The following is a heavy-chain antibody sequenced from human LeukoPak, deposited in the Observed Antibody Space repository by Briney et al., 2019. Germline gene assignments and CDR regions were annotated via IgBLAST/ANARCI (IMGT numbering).Heavy chain of an antibody. CDR1: GYTFTSYY. J-gene: IGHJ6*03. CDR2: INPSGGST. D-gene: IGHD3-10*01. V-gene: IGHV1-46*01. CDR3: ARDFALWPAYYYYMDV. Sequence: GASVKVSCKASGYTFTSYYMHWVRQAPGQGLEWMGIINPSGGSTSYAQKFQGRVTMTRDMSTSTVYMELSSLRSEDTAVYYCARDFALWPAYYYYMDVWGKGTTVTVSS.